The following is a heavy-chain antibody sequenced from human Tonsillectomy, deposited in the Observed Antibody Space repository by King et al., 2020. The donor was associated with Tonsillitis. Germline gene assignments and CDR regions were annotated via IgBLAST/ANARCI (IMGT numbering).Heavy chain of an antibody. J-gene: IGHJ5*02. CDR1: GFTFSNYA. V-gene: IGHV3-23*04. CDR2: ISGGGSSP. D-gene: IGHD3-10*01. CDR3: AKDPRGGVTTSVMWFDP. Sequence: VQLVESGGGLEQPGGSLRLSCAASGFTFSNYAMSWVRQAPGRGLEWVSSISGGGSSPYYAGSVKGRFTISRDNSKNTLYLQMNSLRAEDTAVYYCAKDPRGGVTTSVMWFDPWGQGILVTVSS.